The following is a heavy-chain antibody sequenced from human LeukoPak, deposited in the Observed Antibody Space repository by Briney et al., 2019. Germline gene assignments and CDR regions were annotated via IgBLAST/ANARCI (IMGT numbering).Heavy chain of an antibody. J-gene: IGHJ4*02. V-gene: IGHV1-3*01. CDR3: ARGVDYYDSSGYLN. D-gene: IGHD3-22*01. Sequence: GASVKVSCKASGYTFTSYAMHWVRQAPGQRLEWMGWINAGSGNTKYSQKFQGRVTITRDTSASTAYMELSSLRSEDTAVYYCARGVDYYDSSGYLNWGQGTLVTVSS. CDR1: GYTFTSYA. CDR2: INAGSGNT.